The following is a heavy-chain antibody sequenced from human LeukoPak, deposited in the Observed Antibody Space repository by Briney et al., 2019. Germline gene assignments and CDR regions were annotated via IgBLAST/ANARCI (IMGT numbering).Heavy chain of an antibody. V-gene: IGHV4-4*09. J-gene: IGHJ4*02. CDR3: ARHDAGIAARPFDN. CDR2: IHASGPT. Sequence: PSETLSLTCTVSGGSISTYYWSWIRRPPGKGLEWIAYIHASGPTNYNPSLKSRITILVDTSKNQFSLKLSSVTAADTAVYYCARHDAGIAARPFDNWGQGTLVTVSS. CDR1: GGSISTYY. D-gene: IGHD6-6*01.